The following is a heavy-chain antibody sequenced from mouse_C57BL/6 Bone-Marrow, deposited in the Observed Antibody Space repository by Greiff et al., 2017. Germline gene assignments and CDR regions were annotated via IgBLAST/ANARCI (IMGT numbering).Heavy chain of an antibody. D-gene: IGHD2-4*01. CDR1: GFTFTDYY. V-gene: IGHV7-4*01. J-gene: IGHJ3*01. CDR3: VKAVLYYDYDGGFAY. Sequence: EVKLVESGGGLVQPGASLRLSCAASGFTFTDYYMSWVRQPPGKAPEWLALIRNKANGYTTEYTAYVKGRFTISRANSQNILYLHMITLRAEESATYYCVKAVLYYDYDGGFAYWGQGTLVTVSA. CDR2: IRNKANGYTT.